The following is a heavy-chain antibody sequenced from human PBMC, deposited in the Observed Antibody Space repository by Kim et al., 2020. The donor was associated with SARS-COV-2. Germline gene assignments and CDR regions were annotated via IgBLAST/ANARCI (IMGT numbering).Heavy chain of an antibody. CDR2: T. V-gene: IGHV3-53*01. Sequence: TYYADSVKGRFTISRDNSQNTLYPQMNSLRAEDTAVYYCARGAVTGILRPWGQGTLVTVSS. D-gene: IGHD6-19*01. J-gene: IGHJ5*02. CDR3: ARGAVTGILRP.